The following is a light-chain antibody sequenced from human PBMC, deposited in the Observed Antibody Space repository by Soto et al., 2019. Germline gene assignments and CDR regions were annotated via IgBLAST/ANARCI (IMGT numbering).Light chain of an antibody. CDR2: EVS. CDR1: SSDVGGYNY. J-gene: IGLJ1*01. CDR3: SSYTSSSTYV. V-gene: IGLV2-14*01. Sequence: QSVLTQPASVSGSNGQSITISCTGTSSDVGGYNYVSWYQQHPGKAPKLMIYEVSNRPSGVSNRFSGSKSGNTASLTISGLQDEDEADYYCSSYTSSSTYVFGTGTKLTVL.